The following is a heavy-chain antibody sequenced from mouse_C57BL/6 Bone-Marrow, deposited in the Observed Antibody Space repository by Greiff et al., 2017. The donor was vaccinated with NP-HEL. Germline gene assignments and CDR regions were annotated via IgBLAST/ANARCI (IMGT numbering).Heavy chain of an antibody. CDR2: IDPETGGT. V-gene: IGHV1-15*01. CDR3: TRNRYYGSSYMFAY. Sequence: QVQLQQSGAELVRPGASVTLSCKASGYTFTDYEMHWVKQTPVHGLEWIGAIDPETGGTDYNQKFKGKAILTADKSSSTAYMELRSLTSEDSAVYYCTRNRYYGSSYMFAYWGQGTLVTVSA. D-gene: IGHD1-1*01. CDR1: GYTFTDYE. J-gene: IGHJ3*01.